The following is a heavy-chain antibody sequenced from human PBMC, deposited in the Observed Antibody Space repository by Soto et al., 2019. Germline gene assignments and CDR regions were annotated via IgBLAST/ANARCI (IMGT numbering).Heavy chain of an antibody. CDR2: IYYSGST. CDR3: ARHDLQTIGWYNFDL. Sequence: QLHLQESGPGLVKPSETLSLTCTVSGGSIISSNYYWGWTRQPPGKGLEWIGSIYYSGSTYDNLSLKSRVTISVETSKNQFSLKLSSVTAADTAVYYCARHDLQTIGWYNFDLWGQGTLVTVSS. CDR1: GGSIISSNYY. D-gene: IGHD6-19*01. V-gene: IGHV4-39*01. J-gene: IGHJ4*02.